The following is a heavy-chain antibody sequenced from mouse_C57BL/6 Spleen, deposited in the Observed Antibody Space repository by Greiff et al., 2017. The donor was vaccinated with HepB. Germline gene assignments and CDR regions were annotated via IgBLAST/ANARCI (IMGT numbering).Heavy chain of an antibody. D-gene: IGHD2-1*01. CDR2: IYPGSGST. CDR1: GYTFTSYW. Sequence: QVQLKQPGAELVKPGASVKMSCKASGYTFTSYWITWVKQRPGQGLEWIGDIYPGSGSTNYNEKFKSKATLTVDTSSSTAYMQLSSLTSEDSAVYYCARFNYGKYYAMDYWGQGTSVTVSS. CDR3: ARFNYGKYYAMDY. V-gene: IGHV1-55*01. J-gene: IGHJ4*01.